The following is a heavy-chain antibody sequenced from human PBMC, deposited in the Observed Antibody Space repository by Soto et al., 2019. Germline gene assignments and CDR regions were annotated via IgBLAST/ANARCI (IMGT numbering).Heavy chain of an antibody. J-gene: IGHJ5*02. CDR1: GGSFSGYY. CDR3: ARGRRNWFDP. Sequence: PSETLSLTCAVNGGSFSGYYWGWIRQPPGKGLEWIGEINHSGSTNYNPSLKSRVTISVDTSKNQFSLKLSSVTAADTAVYYCARGRRNWFDPWGQGTLVTVSS. CDR2: INHSGST. V-gene: IGHV4-34*01.